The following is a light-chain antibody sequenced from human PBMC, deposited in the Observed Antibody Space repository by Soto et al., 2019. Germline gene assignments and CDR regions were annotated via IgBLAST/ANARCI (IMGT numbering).Light chain of an antibody. CDR2: AAS. V-gene: IGKV1-12*01. J-gene: IGKJ2*01. CDR3: QQANSFPYT. CDR1: QGINNW. Sequence: DIQMTQSPSSVSASVGDRVTITCRASQGINNWLAWYQEKPGKAPKLLIYAASNLQSGVPSRFSGSGSGTDFTLTISSLQPEDFATYYCQQANSFPYTFDQGTKLEIK.